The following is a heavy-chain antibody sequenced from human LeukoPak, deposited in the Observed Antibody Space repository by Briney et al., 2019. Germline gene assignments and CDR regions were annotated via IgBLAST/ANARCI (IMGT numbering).Heavy chain of an antibody. D-gene: IGHD3-16*02. V-gene: IGHV1-46*01. J-gene: IGHJ5*02. CDR2: INPSGGST. CDR3: ARDNYDYVWGSYRLNWFDP. CDR1: GYTFTGYY. Sequence: ASVKVSCNASGYTFTGYYMHWVRQAPGQGLEWMGKINPSGGSTSYAQKFQGRVTMTRDTSTSTVYMELSSPRSEDTAVYYCARDNYDYVWGSYRLNWFDPWGQGTLVTVPS.